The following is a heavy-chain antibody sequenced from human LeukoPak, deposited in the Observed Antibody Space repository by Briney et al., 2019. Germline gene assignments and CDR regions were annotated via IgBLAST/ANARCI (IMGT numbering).Heavy chain of an antibody. J-gene: IGHJ4*02. D-gene: IGHD1-14*01. CDR3: AKQYTPPDY. CDR2: ISTGGGST. V-gene: IGHV3-23*01. CDR1: GFTFSSYV. Sequence: VQPGGSLRLSCEVSGFTFSSYVMRWVRQAPGKGLEWVSAISTGGGSTYYADSVKGRFTISRDNSKNSLYLQMNSLRAEDTAVYYCAKQYTPPDYWGQGTLVTVSS.